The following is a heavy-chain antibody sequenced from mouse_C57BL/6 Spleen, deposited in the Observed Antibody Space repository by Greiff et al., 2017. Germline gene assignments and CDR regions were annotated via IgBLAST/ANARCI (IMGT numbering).Heavy chain of an antibody. CDR2: IYPGDGDT. J-gene: IGHJ3*01. D-gene: IGHD2-3*01. Sequence: VKLMESGAELVKPGASVKISCKASGYAFSSYWMNWVKQRPGKGLEWIGQIYPGDGDTNYNGKFKGKATLTADKSSSTAYMQLSSLTSEDSAVYFCARDGGFAYWGQGTLVTVSA. V-gene: IGHV1-80*01. CDR3: ARDGGFAY. CDR1: GYAFSSYW.